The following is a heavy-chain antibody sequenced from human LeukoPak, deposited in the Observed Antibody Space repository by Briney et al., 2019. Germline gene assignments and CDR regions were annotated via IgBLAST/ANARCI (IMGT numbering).Heavy chain of an antibody. J-gene: IGHJ4*02. CDR2: IIPIFGIA. D-gene: IGHD1-14*01. V-gene: IGHV1-69*04. Sequence: SVKVSCKASGGTFSSYAISWVRQAPGQGLEWMGRIIPIFGIANYAHKFQGRVTITAYKSTSTAYMELSSLRSEDTAVYYCARAFAKTGKYYFDYWGQGTLVTVSS. CDR1: GGTFSSYA. CDR3: ARAFAKTGKYYFDY.